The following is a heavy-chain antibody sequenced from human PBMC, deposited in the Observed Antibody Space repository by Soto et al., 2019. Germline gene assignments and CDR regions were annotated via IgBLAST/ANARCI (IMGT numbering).Heavy chain of an antibody. Sequence: PSETLSLTCTVSGGSVSSGSYYWSWIRQPPGKGLEWIGYIYYSGSTNYNPSLKSRVTISVDTSKNQFSLEPSSVTAADTAVYYCALGVESGSWFYYYGMDVWGQGTTVTVSS. D-gene: IGHD1-26*01. J-gene: IGHJ6*02. V-gene: IGHV4-61*01. CDR1: GGSVSSGSYY. CDR2: IYYSGST. CDR3: ALGVESGSWFYYYGMDV.